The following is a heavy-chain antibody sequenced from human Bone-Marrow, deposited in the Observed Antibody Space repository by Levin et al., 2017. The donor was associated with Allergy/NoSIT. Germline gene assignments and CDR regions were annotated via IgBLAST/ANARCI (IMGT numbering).Heavy chain of an antibody. V-gene: IGHV2-70*01. D-gene: IGHD6-19*01. CDR2: IDWADDK. CDR3: ARIKVDSSGWPRFYYGMDV. J-gene: IGHJ6*02. CDR1: GFSLSTSGIC. Sequence: TLSLTCTFSGFSLSTSGICVSWIRQAPGKALEWLALIDWADDKYYSTSLKTRLTISKYTSQNQVVLTMTNMDPVDTATFYCARIKVDSSGWPRFYYGMDVWGQGTTFTVSS.